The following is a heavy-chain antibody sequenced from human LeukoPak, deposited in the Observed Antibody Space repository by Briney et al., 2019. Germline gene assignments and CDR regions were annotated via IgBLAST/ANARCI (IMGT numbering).Heavy chain of an antibody. CDR2: IYPGDSDT. D-gene: IGHD6-13*01. J-gene: IGHJ4*02. V-gene: IGHV5-51*01. CDR3: ARRDRYSASWNFDY. Sequence: GESLKISCKASGYSFTTYWIAWVRQMPGKGLEWMGIIYPGDSDTRYSPSFQGQVTISADKSISTAYLQWSSLKASDTAMFYSARRDRYSASWNFDYWGQGTLVTVSS. CDR1: GYSFTTYW.